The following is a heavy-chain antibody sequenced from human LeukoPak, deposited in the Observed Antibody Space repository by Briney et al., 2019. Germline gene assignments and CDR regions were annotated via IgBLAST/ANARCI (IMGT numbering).Heavy chain of an antibody. J-gene: IGHJ4*02. CDR3: TRDLKAGNRDY. D-gene: IGHD6-19*01. CDR2: IRSKGYGGTT. CDR1: GFSIGDFA. Sequence: PGGSLRLSCTASGFSIGDFAMSWFRQAPGKGLEWVGIIRSKGYGGTTEYAASVKGRFTISRDESKSIAYLQMNSLKTEDTAVYYCTRDLKAGNRDYWGQGTLVTVSS. V-gene: IGHV3-49*03.